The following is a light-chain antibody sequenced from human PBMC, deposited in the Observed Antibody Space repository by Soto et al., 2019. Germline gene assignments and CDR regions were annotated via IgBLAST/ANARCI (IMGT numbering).Light chain of an antibody. CDR1: QSVSSN. CDR3: QQYNNWHWT. J-gene: IGKJ1*01. V-gene: IGKV3-15*01. Sequence: EIVMTQSPATLSVSPGERATLSCRASQSVSSNLAWYQQQPGQAPRLLIYGASTRATGIPARFSGSGSGTEFTLTISSLQSEDFAVYYCQQYNNWHWTFGQGTKVEIK. CDR2: GAS.